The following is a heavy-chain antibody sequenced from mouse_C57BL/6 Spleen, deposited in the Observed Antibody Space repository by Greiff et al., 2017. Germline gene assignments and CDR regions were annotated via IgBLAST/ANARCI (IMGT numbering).Heavy chain of an antibody. CDR1: GYTFTSYW. V-gene: IGHV1-69*01. Sequence: QVQLQQPGAELVMPGASVKLSCKASGYTFTSYWMHWVQQRPGQGLEWIGEIDPSDSYTNYNQKFKGKSTLTVDKSSSTAYMQLSSLTSEDSAVYYCARAYYSNYYYYAMDYWGQGTSVTVSS. CDR3: ARAYYSNYYYYAMDY. J-gene: IGHJ4*01. CDR2: IDPSDSYT. D-gene: IGHD2-5*01.